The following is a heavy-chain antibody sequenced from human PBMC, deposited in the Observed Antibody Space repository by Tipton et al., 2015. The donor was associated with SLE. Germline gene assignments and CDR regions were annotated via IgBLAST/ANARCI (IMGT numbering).Heavy chain of an antibody. CDR1: GASINNDY. CDR3: ARVSGYDSGWYTWYFDL. CDR2: IYSSGRT. Sequence: PGLVKPSETLSLVCSVSGASINNDYWSWIRQPAGKELEWIGRIYSSGRTNYNPSLKGRVTMSVDTSRNQFSLKLSSVTAADTAVYYCARVSGYDSGWYTWYFDLWGRGTLITVSS. D-gene: IGHD6-13*01. J-gene: IGHJ2*01. V-gene: IGHV4-4*07.